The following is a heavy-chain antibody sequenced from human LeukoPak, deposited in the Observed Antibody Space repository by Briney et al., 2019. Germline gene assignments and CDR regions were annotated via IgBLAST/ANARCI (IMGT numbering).Heavy chain of an antibody. V-gene: IGHV4-30-4*01. CDR2: IYYSGST. J-gene: IGHJ4*02. CDR1: GGSISSGDYH. CDR3: ARAIYDSSGYYRNFDY. D-gene: IGHD3-22*01. Sequence: SQTLSLTCTVSGGSISSGDYHWSWIRQPPGKGLEWIGSIYYSGSTYCNPSLKSRVTISVDTSKNQFSLNLSSVTAADTAVYYCARAIYDSSGYYRNFDYWGQGTLVTVSS.